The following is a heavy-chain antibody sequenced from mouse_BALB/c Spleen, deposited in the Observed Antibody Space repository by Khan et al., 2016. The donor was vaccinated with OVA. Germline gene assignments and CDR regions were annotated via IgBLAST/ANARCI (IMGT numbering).Heavy chain of an antibody. CDR1: GYSITSEFA. D-gene: IGHD2-4*01. V-gene: IGHV3-2*02. CDR3: ARKDYDDYDPFPY. J-gene: IGHJ3*01. Sequence: EVELVESGPGLVKPSQSLSLTCTVTGYSITSEFACNLIRQFPGNKLEWMGYISDSGNTRYNPSLKSLISITRDTSRNQFFLQLNSVTTEDTATDCCARKDYDDYDPFPYWGQGTLVTVSA. CDR2: ISDSGNT.